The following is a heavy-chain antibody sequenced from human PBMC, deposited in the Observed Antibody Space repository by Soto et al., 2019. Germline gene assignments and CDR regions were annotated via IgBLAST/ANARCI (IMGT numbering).Heavy chain of an antibody. CDR3: ARVGISLDTAMLMAGSSSWFDR. CDR2: IYYSGST. Sequence: SETVSLTCTVSGGSVSSGSYHWSWIRQPPGKGLEWIWYIYYSGSTNYNPSLTSRVTISVDTSKNQCSLKLSSVTAADTAVYYCARVGISLDTAMLMAGSSSWFDRRGPGTLVIVP. D-gene: IGHD5-18*01. CDR1: GGSVSSGSYH. V-gene: IGHV4-61*01. J-gene: IGHJ5*02.